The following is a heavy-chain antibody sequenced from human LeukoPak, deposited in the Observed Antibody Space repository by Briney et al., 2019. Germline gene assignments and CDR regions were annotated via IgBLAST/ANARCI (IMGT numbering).Heavy chain of an antibody. CDR1: GGSISSYY. Sequence: PSETLSLTCTDSGGSISSYYWSWIRQPPGRGLEWIGYIYYSGSTNYNPSLKSRVTVSVDTSKNQFSLKLSSVTAADTAVYYCARPYGSNWGYFDYWGQGTLVTVSS. J-gene: IGHJ4*02. CDR2: IYYSGST. D-gene: IGHD4-23*01. CDR3: ARPYGSNWGYFDY. V-gene: IGHV4-59*01.